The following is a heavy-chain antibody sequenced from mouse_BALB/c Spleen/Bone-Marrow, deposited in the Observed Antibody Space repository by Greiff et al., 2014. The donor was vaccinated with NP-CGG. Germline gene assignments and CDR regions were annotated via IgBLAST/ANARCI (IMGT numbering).Heavy chain of an antibody. V-gene: IGHV5-4*02. CDR1: GFTFSDCY. D-gene: IGHD2-14*01. J-gene: IGHJ4*01. Sequence: EVQLVESGGGLVKPGGSLKLSCAASGFTFSDCYMYWVRQTPEKRLEWVATISDGGSYTYYPDSVKGRFTISRDIAKNNLYLQMSSLKSEDTAMYYCARDRGVQGYAMDYWGQGTSVTVSS. CDR3: ARDRGVQGYAMDY. CDR2: ISDGGSYT.